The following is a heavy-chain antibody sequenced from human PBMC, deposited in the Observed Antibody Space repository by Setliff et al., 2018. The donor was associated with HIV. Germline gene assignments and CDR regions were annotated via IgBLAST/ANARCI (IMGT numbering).Heavy chain of an antibody. Sequence: GASVKVSCKASGYTFTNYAMHWVRQAPGQRLEWMGWINAGNGNTKYSQKIQGRVTITRDTSASTAYMELSSLRSEDTAVYYCARSEGQWLRPEGALCDYWGQGTLVTVSS. J-gene: IGHJ4*02. CDR2: INAGNGNT. CDR1: GYTFTNYA. CDR3: ARSEGQWLRPEGALCDY. V-gene: IGHV1-3*01. D-gene: IGHD5-12*01.